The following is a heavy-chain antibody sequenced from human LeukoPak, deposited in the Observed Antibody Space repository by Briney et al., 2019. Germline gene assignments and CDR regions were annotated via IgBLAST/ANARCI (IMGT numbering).Heavy chain of an antibody. J-gene: IGHJ4*02. Sequence: SETLSLTCSVSGDSIRSGDNYWSWVRQPPGKDLEWIGYIYYTGSTSYNPSLQSRVIMSVDTSKNQFSLKLTSVTVTDTAVYLCARGSYYYDSTGHYFDYWGLGTLVTVSS. D-gene: IGHD3-22*01. CDR2: IYYTGST. CDR3: ARGSYYYDSTGHYFDY. CDR1: GDSIRSGDNY. V-gene: IGHV4-30-4*01.